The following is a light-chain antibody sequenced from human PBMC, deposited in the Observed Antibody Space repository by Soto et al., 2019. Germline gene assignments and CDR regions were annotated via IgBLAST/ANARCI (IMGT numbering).Light chain of an antibody. CDR2: DAS. CDR1: QDISNY. Sequence: DIQMTQSPSSLSASVGDRVTITCQASQDISNYLNWYQQKPGKAPKLLIYDASNLETGVPSRFSGGGSGTDFTFTISSLQPEDIATYYCQQYDNRPLAFGPGTKVYIK. CDR3: QQYDNRPLA. V-gene: IGKV1-33*01. J-gene: IGKJ3*01.